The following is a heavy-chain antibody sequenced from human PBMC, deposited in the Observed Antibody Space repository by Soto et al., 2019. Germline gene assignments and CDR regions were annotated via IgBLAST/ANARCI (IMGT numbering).Heavy chain of an antibody. CDR1: DDSSSSYK. CDR3: VRQGFGRLHGLVDV. CDR2: IDSSGGT. J-gene: IGHJ6*02. Sequence: QVQLQESGPGLVKPSETLSLTCTVSDDSSSSYKWSWIRQPPGRRLEWIGYIDSSGGTSYNPSLQSRVTXXVXTXXKQFSLKLSSVTAADTAVYYCVRQGFGRLHGLVDVWGQGTTVTVSS. D-gene: IGHD3-10*01. V-gene: IGHV4-59*08.